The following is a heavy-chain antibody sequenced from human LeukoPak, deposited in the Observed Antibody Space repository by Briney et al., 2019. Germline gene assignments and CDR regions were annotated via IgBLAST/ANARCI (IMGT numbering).Heavy chain of an antibody. V-gene: IGHV4-4*02. CDR1: GGSISSSNW. CDR3: ARDPALYSSSWYKYGMDV. Sequence: SGTLSSTCAVSGGSISSSNWWSWVRQPPGKGLEWIGEIYHSGSTNYNPSLKSRVTISVDKSKNQFSLKLSSVTAADTAVYYCARDPALYSSSWYKYGMDVWGQGTTVTVSS. J-gene: IGHJ6*02. CDR2: IYHSGST. D-gene: IGHD6-13*01.